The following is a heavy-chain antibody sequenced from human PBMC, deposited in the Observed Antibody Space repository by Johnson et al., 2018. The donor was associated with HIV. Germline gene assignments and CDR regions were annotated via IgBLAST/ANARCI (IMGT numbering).Heavy chain of an antibody. J-gene: IGHJ3*02. CDR1: GFIFSSYS. Sequence: QVQLVESGGGVVQPGRSLRLSCAASGFIFSSYSMHWVRQAPGRGLEWVAVISYAGNSKYYADSVRGRFTISRDNAKNSLYLQMNSLRVEDTAVYYCVRTLKYCSSTTCSDAFDIWGQGTMVTVSS. D-gene: IGHD2-2*01. CDR2: ISYAGNSK. V-gene: IGHV3-30*04. CDR3: VRTLKYCSSTTCSDAFDI.